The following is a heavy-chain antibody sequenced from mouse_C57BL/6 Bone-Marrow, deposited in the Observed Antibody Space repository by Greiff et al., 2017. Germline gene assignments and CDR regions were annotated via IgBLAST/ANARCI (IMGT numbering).Heavy chain of an antibody. V-gene: IGHV14-2*01. CDR1: GFNFKDYY. D-gene: IGHD1-1*01. Sequence: VQLQQSGAELVKPGASVKLSCTASGFNFKDYYIHWVKQRTEQGLEWIGRIDPDDGETKYAPKFQDKATITEDTSSNTAYLQLSSLTSENTAVYYCTRSLIYYGTNYWGQGTTLTVSS. J-gene: IGHJ2*01. CDR2: IDPDDGET. CDR3: TRSLIYYGTNY.